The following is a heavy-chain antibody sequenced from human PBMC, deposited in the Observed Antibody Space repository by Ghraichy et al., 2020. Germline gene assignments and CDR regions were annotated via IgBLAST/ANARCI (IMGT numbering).Heavy chain of an antibody. J-gene: IGHJ4*02. CDR2: IRYDGSNK. D-gene: IGHD3-22*01. CDR3: AKDRIQEPYYYDSSGFIDY. CDR1: GFTFSSYG. Sequence: GESLNISCAASGFTFSSYGMHWVRQAPGKGLEWVAFIRYDGSNKYYADSVKGRFTISRDNSKNTLYLQMNSLRAEDTAVYYCAKDRIQEPYYYDSSGFIDYWGQGTLVTVSS. V-gene: IGHV3-30*02.